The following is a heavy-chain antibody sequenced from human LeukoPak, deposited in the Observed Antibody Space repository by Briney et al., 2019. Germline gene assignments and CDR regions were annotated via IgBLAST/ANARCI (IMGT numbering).Heavy chain of an antibody. CDR1: GGSISSSSYY. CDR3: ARLPFTTYFDY. J-gene: IGHJ4*02. V-gene: IGHV4-39*01. Sequence: SETLSLTCTVSGGSISSSSYYWGWIRQPPGKGLEWIGSIYYSGSTYYNPSLKSRVTISADTSKNQFSLKLSSVTAADTAVYYCARLPFTTYFDYWGQGTLVTVSS. CDR2: IYYSGST. D-gene: IGHD3-3*01.